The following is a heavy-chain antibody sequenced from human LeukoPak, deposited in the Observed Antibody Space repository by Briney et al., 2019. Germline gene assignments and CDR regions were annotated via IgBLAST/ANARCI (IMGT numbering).Heavy chain of an antibody. CDR3: ARAGWIAVATFYFDY. V-gene: IGHV4-4*07. J-gene: IGHJ4*02. CDR1: GGSISSYY. CDR2: IYTSGST. D-gene: IGHD6-19*01. Sequence: SETLSLTCTVSGGSISSYYWSWIRQPAGKRLEWIGRIYTSGSTNYNPSLKSRVTMSVDTSKNQFSLKLSSVTAADTAVYYCARAGWIAVATFYFDYWGQGTLVTVSS.